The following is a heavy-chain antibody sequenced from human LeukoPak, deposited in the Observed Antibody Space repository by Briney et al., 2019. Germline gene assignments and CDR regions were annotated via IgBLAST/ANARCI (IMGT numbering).Heavy chain of an antibody. J-gene: IGHJ4*02. CDR3: ARGGYTDY. D-gene: IGHD5-24*01. CDR1: GYTFTNYY. V-gene: IGHV1-2*02. Sequence: ASVNVSCKASGYTFTNYYIHWVRQAPGQGLEWMGWINPNGGGTNYAQKFQGRITMTRDTSINTAYMELSGLTSDDMVVYYCARGGYTDYWGQGTLVTVSS. CDR2: INPNGGGT.